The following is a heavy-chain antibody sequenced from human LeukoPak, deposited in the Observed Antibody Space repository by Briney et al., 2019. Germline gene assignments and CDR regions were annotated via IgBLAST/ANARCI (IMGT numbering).Heavy chain of an antibody. CDR3: ARGGYYDSIDSYPGYFDL. Sequence: SETLSLTCTVSGGSITSDSYYWSWIRQPAGKGLEWIGRIYTSGSINYDPSLKTRVTISIDTSKNQFSLELTSVTAADTAVYYCARGGYYDSIDSYPGYFDLWGRGTLVTVSS. V-gene: IGHV4-61*02. CDR1: GGSITSDSYY. CDR2: IYTSGSI. J-gene: IGHJ2*01. D-gene: IGHD3-22*01.